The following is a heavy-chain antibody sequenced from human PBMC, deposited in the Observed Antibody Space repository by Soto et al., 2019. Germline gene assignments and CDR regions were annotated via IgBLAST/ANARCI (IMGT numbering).Heavy chain of an antibody. Sequence: SETLSVTWTVSGGAISSYYWSWIRQPPGKGLEWIGYIYYSGSTNYNPSLKSRVTISVDTSKNQFSLKLSSVTAADTAVYYCARAPLWRRVRLLDYWGQGTLVTVS. J-gene: IGHJ4*02. CDR2: IYYSGST. CDR1: GGAISSYY. D-gene: IGHD2-15*01. V-gene: IGHV4-59*01. CDR3: ARAPLWRRVRLLDY.